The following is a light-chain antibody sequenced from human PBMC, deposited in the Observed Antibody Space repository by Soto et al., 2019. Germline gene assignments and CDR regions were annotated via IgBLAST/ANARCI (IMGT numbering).Light chain of an antibody. V-gene: IGLV2-14*01. CDR2: DVS. J-gene: IGLJ1*01. CDR3: SSYTSSSTYV. Sequence: QSVLTQPASVPGSPGQSITISCTGTSSYVGGYNYVSWYQQHPGKAPKLMIYDVSNRPSGVSNRFSGSKSGNTASLTISGLQAEDEADYYCSSYTSSSTYVFGTGTKVPS. CDR1: SSYVGGYNY.